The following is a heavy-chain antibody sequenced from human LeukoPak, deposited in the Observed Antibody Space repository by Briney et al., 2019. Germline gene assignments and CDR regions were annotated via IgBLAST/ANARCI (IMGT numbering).Heavy chain of an antibody. J-gene: IGHJ4*02. CDR3: ASPPAGYYDTSGYYYRDY. CDR1: GFTFDDYG. V-gene: IGHV3-20*01. D-gene: IGHD3-22*01. Sequence: GGSLRLSCAASGFTFDDYGMSWVRQAPGKGLEWVSGINWNGGSTGYADSVKDRLRLSRANSKTSLYLNMNSLRAEDTALYHCASPPAGYYDTSGYYYRDYWGQGTLVTVSS. CDR2: INWNGGST.